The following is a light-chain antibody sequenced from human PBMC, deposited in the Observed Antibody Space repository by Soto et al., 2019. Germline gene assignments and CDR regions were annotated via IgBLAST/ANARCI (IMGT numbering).Light chain of an antibody. CDR1: QSVSSTH. V-gene: IGKV3-20*01. Sequence: ELVLTQSPVALSLSSGERATLSCRASQSVSSTHLTWYQQKPGQAPRLLIYGVSSRATGIPDRFSGSGSGTDFTLTISRVVPEDFAVYFCQHYGDSSWTFGQGSRVEIK. CDR2: GVS. CDR3: QHYGDSSWT. J-gene: IGKJ1*01.